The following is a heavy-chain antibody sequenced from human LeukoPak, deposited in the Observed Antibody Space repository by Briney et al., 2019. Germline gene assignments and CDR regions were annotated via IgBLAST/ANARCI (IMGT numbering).Heavy chain of an antibody. V-gene: IGHV3-48*01. CDR3: ARYWGSWSADY. D-gene: IGHD6-13*01. CDR1: GFTFSGYS. CDR2: INSPGSTI. Sequence: GGSLRLSCAASGFTFSGYSMNWVRQAPGKGLEWLSYINSPGSTIYYADSVKGRFTSSRDNAKNSLYLQMNSLRVEDSAVYYCARYWGSWSADYWGQGTLVTVSS. J-gene: IGHJ4*02.